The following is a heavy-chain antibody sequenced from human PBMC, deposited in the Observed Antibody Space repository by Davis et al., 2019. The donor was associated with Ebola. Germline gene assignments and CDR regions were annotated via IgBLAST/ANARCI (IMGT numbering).Heavy chain of an antibody. D-gene: IGHD4-17*01. V-gene: IGHV1-8*01. J-gene: IGHJ5*02. CDR3: AAETTGDYNWFDP. CDR2: MNPNSGNT. CDR1: GYTFTSYD. Sequence: ASVKVSCKASGYTFTSYDINWVRQATGQGLEWMGWMNPNSGNTGYAQKFQGRVTMTRNTSISTAYMELSSLRSEDTAVYYCAAETTGDYNWFDPWGQGTLVTVSS.